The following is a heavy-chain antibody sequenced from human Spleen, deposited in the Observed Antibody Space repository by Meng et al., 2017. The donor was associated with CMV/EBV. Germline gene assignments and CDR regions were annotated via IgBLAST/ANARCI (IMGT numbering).Heavy chain of an antibody. Sequence: GGSLRLSCAASEFTFNTYTIDWVRQAPGKGLEWVSIIQNDGTTYYTDSVKGRFTISRDNSKNTLYLQMNSLRTEDTAVYYCASHDFWSGNRDYWGQGALVTVSS. D-gene: IGHD3-3*01. V-gene: IGHV3-66*02. J-gene: IGHJ4*02. CDR1: EFTFNTYT. CDR3: ASHDFWSGNRDY. CDR2: IQNDGTT.